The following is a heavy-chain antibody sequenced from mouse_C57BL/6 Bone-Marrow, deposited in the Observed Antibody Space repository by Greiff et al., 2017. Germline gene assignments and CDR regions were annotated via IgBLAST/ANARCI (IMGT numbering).Heavy chain of an antibody. CDR1: GYTFTSYW. J-gene: IGHJ2*01. CDR3: ARKGYYGSSYLDFDY. CDR2: IDPSDSYT. D-gene: IGHD1-1*01. V-gene: IGHV1-69*01. Sequence: QVQLQQPVAELVMPGASVKLSCKASGYTFTSYWMHWVKQRPGQGLEWIGEIDPSDSYTNYNQKFKGNSTLTVDKSSSTAYMQLSILTSEDSAVYYCARKGYYGSSYLDFDYWGKGTTLTVSS.